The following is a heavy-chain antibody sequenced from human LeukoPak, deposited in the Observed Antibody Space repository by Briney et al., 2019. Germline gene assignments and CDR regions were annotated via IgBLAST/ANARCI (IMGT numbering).Heavy chain of an antibody. D-gene: IGHD6-13*01. Sequence: PGGSLRLSCAASGFTFSNFAMTWVRQAPGKGLEWVSSIVGSSSTYYADSLKGRFTISRDNAKNSLYLQMNSLRAEDTAVYYCVRIGAGSSRDYWGQGTLVTVSS. CDR2: IVGSSST. CDR1: GFTFSNFA. CDR3: VRIGAGSSRDY. V-gene: IGHV3-21*01. J-gene: IGHJ4*02.